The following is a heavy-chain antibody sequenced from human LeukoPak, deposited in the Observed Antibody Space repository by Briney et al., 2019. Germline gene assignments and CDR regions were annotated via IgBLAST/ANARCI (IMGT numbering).Heavy chain of an antibody. Sequence: SETLSLTCTVSGGSISSGSYYWVWIRQPPGKGLEWIGTIYYSGTTYYNPSLKSRVTISVDTSKNQFTLRLSSVTAADTAVYYCAREVDAAAAYNWFDPWGQGTLVTVSS. V-gene: IGHV4-39*06. CDR2: IYYSGTT. D-gene: IGHD2-2*01. J-gene: IGHJ5*02. CDR1: GGSISSGSYY. CDR3: AREVDAAAAYNWFDP.